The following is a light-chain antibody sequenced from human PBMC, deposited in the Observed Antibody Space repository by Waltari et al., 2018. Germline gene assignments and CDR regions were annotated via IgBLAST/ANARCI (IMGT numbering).Light chain of an antibody. CDR1: SSTLEITY. V-gene: IGLV1-51*02. CDR2: QNN. CDR3: GTWDSSLSAVV. J-gene: IGLJ2*01. Sequence: QSVLTQPPSVSAAPGQKVTISCSGSSSTLEITYVSWYQQPPGTPPKLLIYQNNARPSGIPDRFSGSRSGTSATLGITGLQTADEADYYCGTWDSSLSAVVFGGGTKLTV.